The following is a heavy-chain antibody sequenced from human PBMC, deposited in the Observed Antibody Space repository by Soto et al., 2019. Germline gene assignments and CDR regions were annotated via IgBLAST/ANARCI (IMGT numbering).Heavy chain of an antibody. V-gene: IGHV3-23*01. Sequence: VQLLESGGGLVQPGGSLRLSCAASGFTFSSYAMSWVRQAPGKGLEWVSAISGSGGSTYYADSVKGRFTISRDNSKNTLYLQMNSLRAEDTAVYYCAKEITIFGVGSGAFDIWGQGTMVTVSS. CDR3: AKEITIFGVGSGAFDI. CDR1: GFTFSSYA. D-gene: IGHD3-3*01. J-gene: IGHJ3*02. CDR2: ISGSGGST.